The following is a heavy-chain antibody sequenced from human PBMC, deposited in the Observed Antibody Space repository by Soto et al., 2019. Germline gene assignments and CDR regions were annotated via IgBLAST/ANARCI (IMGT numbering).Heavy chain of an antibody. V-gene: IGHV1-46*03. Sequence: GASVKVSCKASGYTFTSYYMHWVRQAPEQGLEWMGIINPSGGSTSYAQKFQGRVTMTRDTSTSTVYMELSSLRSEDTAVYYCARDGIYCSGGSCHFDYWGQGTLVTVSS. CDR1: GYTFTSYY. CDR2: INPSGGST. D-gene: IGHD2-15*01. J-gene: IGHJ4*02. CDR3: ARDGIYCSGGSCHFDY.